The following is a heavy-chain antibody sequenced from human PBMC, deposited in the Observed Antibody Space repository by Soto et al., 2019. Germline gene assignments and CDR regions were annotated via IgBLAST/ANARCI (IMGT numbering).Heavy chain of an antibody. CDR3: ARENLKPSSGYYYFDY. V-gene: IGHV3-23*01. Sequence: PGGSLRLSCAASGFTFSSYAMSWVRQAPGKGLEWVSAISGSGGSTYYADSVKGRFTISRDNSKNTLYLQMNSLRAEDTAVYYCARENLKPSSGYYYFDYWGQGTLVTVSS. D-gene: IGHD3-22*01. CDR2: ISGSGGST. CDR1: GFTFSSYA. J-gene: IGHJ4*02.